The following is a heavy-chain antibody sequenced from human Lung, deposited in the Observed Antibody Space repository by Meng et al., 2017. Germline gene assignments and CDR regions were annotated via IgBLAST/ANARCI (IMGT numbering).Heavy chain of an antibody. J-gene: IGHJ4*02. CDR3: ARGPTTMAHDFDY. CDR2: INHSGST. Sequence: QVQLKQWAAGLFKPSEPLSLTCVVSGGSFSDYYWSWIRQPPGKGLEWIGEINHSGSTNYNPSLESRATISVDTSQNNLSLKLSSATAADSAVYYCARGPTTMAHDFDYWGQGTLVTVSS. V-gene: IGHV4-34*01. D-gene: IGHD4-11*01. CDR1: GGSFSDYY.